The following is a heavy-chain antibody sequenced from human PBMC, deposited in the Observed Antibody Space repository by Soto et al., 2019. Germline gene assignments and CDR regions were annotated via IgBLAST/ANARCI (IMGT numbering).Heavy chain of an antibody. CDR2: ISYDGSNK. D-gene: IGHD2-2*01. V-gene: IGHV3-30*18. Sequence: QVQLVESGGGVVQPGRSLRLSCAASGFTFSSYGMHWVRQAPGKGLEWVAVISYDGSNKYYADSVKGRFTISRDNYKITLLLHSISLSVDDTALYYCANGPVIVLVPAALNYYYGMDVWGQGTTVTVSS. J-gene: IGHJ6*02. CDR1: GFTFSSYG. CDR3: ANGPVIVLVPAALNYYYGMDV.